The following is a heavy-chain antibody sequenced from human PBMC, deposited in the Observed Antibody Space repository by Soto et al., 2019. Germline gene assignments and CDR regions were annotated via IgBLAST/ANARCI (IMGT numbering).Heavy chain of an antibody. CDR3: AREDYGDYSYYYYGMDV. CDR1: GGTFSSYA. V-gene: IGHV1-69*06. J-gene: IGHJ6*02. CDR2: IIPIFGTA. D-gene: IGHD4-17*01. Sequence: QVQLVQSGAEVKKPGSSVKVSCKASGGTFSSYAISWVRQAPGQGLEWMGGIIPIFGTANYAQKFQGRVTITADKSTSTAYMELSSLRSEDTAVYYCAREDYGDYSYYYYGMDVWGQGNTVTVSS.